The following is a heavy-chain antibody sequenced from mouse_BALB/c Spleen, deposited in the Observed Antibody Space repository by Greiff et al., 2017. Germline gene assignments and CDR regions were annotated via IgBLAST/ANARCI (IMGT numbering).Heavy chain of an antibody. V-gene: IGHV1S56*01. CDR2: IYPGNVNT. CDR3: ARLITTGYFDY. Sequence: VQLQQSGPELVKPGASVRISCKASGYTFTSYYIHWVKQRPGQGLEWIGWIYPGNVNTKYNAKFKGKATLTADKSSSTAYMQLSSLTSEDSAVYFGARLITTGYFDYWGQGTTLTVSA. D-gene: IGHD2-4*01. J-gene: IGHJ2*01. CDR1: GYTFTSYY.